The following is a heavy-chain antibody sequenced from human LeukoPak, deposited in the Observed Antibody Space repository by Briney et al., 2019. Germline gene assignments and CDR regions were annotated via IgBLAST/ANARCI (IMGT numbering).Heavy chain of an antibody. Sequence: SETLSLTCAVSGYSISSGYYWGWIRQPPGKGLEWIGSIYHSGSTYYNPSLKSRVTISVDTSKNQFSLKLSSVTAADTAVYYCARDFYGSGSTFYYYYYMDVWGKGTTVTVSS. CDR1: GYSISSGYY. V-gene: IGHV4-38-2*02. CDR3: ARDFYGSGSTFYYYYYMDV. CDR2: IYHSGST. J-gene: IGHJ6*03. D-gene: IGHD3-10*01.